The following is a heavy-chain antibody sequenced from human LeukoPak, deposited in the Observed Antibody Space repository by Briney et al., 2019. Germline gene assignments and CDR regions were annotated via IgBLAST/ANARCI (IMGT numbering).Heavy chain of an antibody. J-gene: IGHJ4*02. D-gene: IGHD1-20*01. CDR3: LRDLNWSLDQ. CDR2: IKSDGITI. CDR1: GFTFSNYM. V-gene: IGHV3-74*01. Sequence: GGSLRLSCAASGFTFSNYMMHWVRQAPGKGLVWVSRIKSDGITITYADSVKGRFTTSRDNAKNTLYLQMNSLRAEDTAVYYCLRDLNWSLDQWGQGTLVTVSS.